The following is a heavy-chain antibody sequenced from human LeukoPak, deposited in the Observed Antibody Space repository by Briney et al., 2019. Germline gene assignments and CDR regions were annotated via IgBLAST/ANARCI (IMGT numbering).Heavy chain of an antibody. CDR3: ARGSRIAAAALN. V-gene: IGHV4-34*01. CDR1: GGSFSGYY. Sequence: SETLSLTCAVYGGSFSGYYWSWIRQPPGKGLEWIWEINHSGSTNYNPSLKSRVTISVDTSKNQFSLKLSSVTAADTAVYYCARGSRIAAAALNWGQGTLVTVSS. D-gene: IGHD6-13*01. CDR2: INHSGST. J-gene: IGHJ4*02.